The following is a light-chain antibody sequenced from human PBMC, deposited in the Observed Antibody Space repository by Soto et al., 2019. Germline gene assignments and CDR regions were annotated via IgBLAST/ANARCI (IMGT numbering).Light chain of an antibody. V-gene: IGLV2-23*01. Sequence: QSALTQPASGSGASGQSITISCTGTSSDVGSYNLVSWYQQHPGKAPKLMIYEGSKRPSGVSNRFSGSKSGNTASLTISGLQAEDEADYYCCSYAGSSTSPYVFGTGTKVPVL. CDR2: EGS. CDR1: SSDVGSYNL. J-gene: IGLJ1*01. CDR3: CSYAGSSTSPYV.